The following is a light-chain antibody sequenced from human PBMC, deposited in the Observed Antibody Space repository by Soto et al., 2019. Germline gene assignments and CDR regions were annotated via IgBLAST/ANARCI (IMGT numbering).Light chain of an antibody. Sequence: EVVMTQSPATLSVSPGERDTLSCRASQSVSSNLVWYQQKPGQAPRLLIYGASTRAPGIPARFSGSGSGTEFTRTISSLQSEDFPVYYCQHYNNWAPYTFVQGTKLEIK. J-gene: IGKJ2*01. CDR3: QHYNNWAPYT. CDR2: GAS. CDR1: QSVSSN. V-gene: IGKV3-15*01.